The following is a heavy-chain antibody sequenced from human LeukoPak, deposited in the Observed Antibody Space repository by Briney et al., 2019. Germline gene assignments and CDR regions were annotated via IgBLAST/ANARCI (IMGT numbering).Heavy chain of an antibody. CDR1: GGSISSYY. D-gene: IGHD1-26*01. CDR3: ARDMVGANAFDV. CDR2: IYYSGST. J-gene: IGHJ3*01. Sequence: SETLSLTCTVSGGSISSYYWSWIRQPPGKGLEWIGYIYYSGSTNYNPSLKSRVTISVDTSKNQFSLKLSSVTAADTAVYYCARDMVGANAFDVWGQGPMVTVSS. V-gene: IGHV4-59*01.